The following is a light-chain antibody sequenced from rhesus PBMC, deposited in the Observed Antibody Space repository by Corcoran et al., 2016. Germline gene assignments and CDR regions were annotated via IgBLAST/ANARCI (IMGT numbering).Light chain of an antibody. Sequence: DIQMTQSPSSLSASVGDRVTITCRASQSISNYLNWDQQEPGKAPKLLIYSASSLQSGVPSRVSGSGSGTEFTLPIRSLQPEDFATYYCQQFKTYLPFGGGTKVEIK. CDR1: QSISNY. CDR2: SAS. J-gene: IGKJ4*01. V-gene: IGKV1-41*01. CDR3: QQFKTYLP.